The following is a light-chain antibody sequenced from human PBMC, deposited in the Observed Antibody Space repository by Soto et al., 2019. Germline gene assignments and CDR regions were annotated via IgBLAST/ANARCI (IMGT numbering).Light chain of an antibody. Sequence: EIVLTQSPGTLSLSPGERATLSCRASQSVSSSYLAWYQQNRGQAHRLLIHGASSRATGIPDRFSGSGSGTDFTLTICRLEPEDCAVYYCQQYGSSRWTFGQGTKVEIK. CDR1: QSVSSSY. J-gene: IGKJ1*01. CDR3: QQYGSSRWT. CDR2: GAS. V-gene: IGKV3-20*01.